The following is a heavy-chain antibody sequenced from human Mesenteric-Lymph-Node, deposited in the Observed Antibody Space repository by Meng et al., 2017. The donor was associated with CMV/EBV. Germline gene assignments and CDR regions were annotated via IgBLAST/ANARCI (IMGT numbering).Heavy chain of an antibody. V-gene: IGHV4-59*01. D-gene: IGHD5-18*01. CDR1: AGSISSYY. CDR3: ARSRNGYVYYYYGMDV. J-gene: IGHJ6*02. CDR2: IYYSGST. Sequence: ESLTLSCTVSAGSISSYYWSWIRQPPGKGLEWIGYIYYSGSTNYNPSLKSRVTISVDTSKNQFSTKLSSVTAADTAVYSCARSRNGYVYYYYGMDVWGQGTTVTVSS.